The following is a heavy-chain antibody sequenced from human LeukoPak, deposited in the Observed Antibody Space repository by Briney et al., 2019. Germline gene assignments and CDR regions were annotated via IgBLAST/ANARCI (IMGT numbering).Heavy chain of an antibody. CDR1: GFTFSSYG. CDR2: ISYDGSNK. CDR3: ALWYSSGYYYVDYFDY. D-gene: IGHD3-22*01. Sequence: PGGSLRLSCAASGFTFSSYGMHWVRQAPGKGLEWVAVISYDGSNKYYADSVKGRFTISRDNSKNTLYLQMNSLRAEDTAVYYCALWYSSGYYYVDYFDYWGQGTLVTVSS. J-gene: IGHJ4*02. V-gene: IGHV3-30*03.